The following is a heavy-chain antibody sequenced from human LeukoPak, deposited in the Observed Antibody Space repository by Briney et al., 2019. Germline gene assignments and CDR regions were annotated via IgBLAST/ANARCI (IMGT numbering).Heavy chain of an antibody. CDR3: ARLASSGYYPYPFDL. D-gene: IGHD3-22*01. V-gene: IGHV4-4*02. CDR1: GGSISSSNW. J-gene: IGHJ2*01. CDR2: IYHSGST. Sequence: PSETLSLTCAVSGGSISSSNWWSWVRQPPGKGLEWIGEIYHSGSTNYNPSLKSRVTISVDKSKNQFSLKLSSVTAADTAVYYCARLASSGYYPYPFDLWGRGTLVTVSS.